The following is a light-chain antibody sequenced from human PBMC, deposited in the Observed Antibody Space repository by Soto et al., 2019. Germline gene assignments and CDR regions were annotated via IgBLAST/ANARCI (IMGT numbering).Light chain of an antibody. J-gene: IGKJ4*01. V-gene: IGKV3-11*01. CDR1: QSVSSY. CDR3: QQRSNWPLT. CDR2: DAS. Sequence: SELPQSRATRTSPSSESPTISCRASQSVSSYLAWYQQKPGQAPRLLIYDASNRATGIPARFSGSGSGTDFTLTISSLEPEDFAVYYCQQRSNWPLTFGGGTKVAIK.